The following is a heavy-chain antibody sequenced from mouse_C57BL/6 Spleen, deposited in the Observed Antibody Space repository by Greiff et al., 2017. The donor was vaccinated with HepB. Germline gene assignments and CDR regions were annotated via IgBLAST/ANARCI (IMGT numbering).Heavy chain of an antibody. CDR2: IYPGDGDT. V-gene: IGHV1-82*01. J-gene: IGHJ3*01. Sequence: VQLVESGPELVKPGASVKISCKASGYAFSSSWMNWVKQRPGKGLEWIGRIYPGDGDTNYNGKFKGKATLTADKSSSTAYMQLSSLTSEDSAVYFCARKAYSWFAYWGQGTLVTVSA. CDR1: GYAFSSSW. D-gene: IGHD2-10*01. CDR3: ARKAYSWFAY.